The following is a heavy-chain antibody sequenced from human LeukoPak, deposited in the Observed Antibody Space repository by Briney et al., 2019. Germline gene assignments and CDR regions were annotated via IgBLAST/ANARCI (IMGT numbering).Heavy chain of an antibody. D-gene: IGHD3-16*01. V-gene: IGHV3-20*04. J-gene: IGHJ6*03. CDR1: GYTFSNAW. CDR2: INWNGGST. CDR3: ARATLQYDYVWGGYYMDV. Sequence: GGSLRLSCAASGYTFSNAWMSWVRQAPGKGLEWVSGINWNGGSTGYADSVKGRFTISRDNAKNSLYLQMNSLRAGDTAVYYCARATLQYDYVWGGYYMDVWGKGTTVTISS.